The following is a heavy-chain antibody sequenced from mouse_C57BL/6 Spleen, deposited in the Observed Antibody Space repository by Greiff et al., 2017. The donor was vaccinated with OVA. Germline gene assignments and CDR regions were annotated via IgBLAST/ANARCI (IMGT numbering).Heavy chain of an antibody. Sequence: QVQLQQPGAELVKPGASVKMSCKASGYTFTSYWITWVKQRPGQGLEWIGDIYPGSGSTNYNEKFKSKATLTVDTSSSTAYMQLSSLTSEDSAVYYCARRVYDGNYEDYWGQGTTLTAAS. CDR2: IYPGSGST. J-gene: IGHJ2*01. V-gene: IGHV1-55*01. D-gene: IGHD2-1*01. CDR1: GYTFTSYW. CDR3: ARRVYDGNYEDY.